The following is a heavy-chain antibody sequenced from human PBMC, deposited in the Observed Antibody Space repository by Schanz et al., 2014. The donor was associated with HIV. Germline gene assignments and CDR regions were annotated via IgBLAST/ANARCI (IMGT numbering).Heavy chain of an antibody. Sequence: QVQLVESGGGVVQPGRSLRLSCAASGFTFRSYGMHWVRQAPGKGLECVASMSYDGRNEHYVDSVKGRFTISRDNSRNTLYLQMNSLRAEDTAMYYCAAGLIRYFFDYWGQGTLVTVSS. CDR1: GFTFRSYG. CDR2: MSYDGRNE. CDR3: AAGLIRYFFDY. J-gene: IGHJ4*02. V-gene: IGHV3-33*08. D-gene: IGHD2-21*01.